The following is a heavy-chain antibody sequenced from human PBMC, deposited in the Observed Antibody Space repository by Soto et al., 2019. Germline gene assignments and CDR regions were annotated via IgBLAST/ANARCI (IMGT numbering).Heavy chain of an antibody. CDR3: ARVLMLRGAIFPEGYSYHMDL. V-gene: IGHV4-34*02. CDR2: ITRSGGT. D-gene: IGHD3-10*01. CDR1: GGSFSAYY. J-gene: IGHJ6*03. Sequence: QVQLQQWGAGLLKPSQTLSLTCGIYGGSFSAYYWSWIRQSPGKGLGWIGEITRSGGTNYNPSLMNRVTISIDTSKNQFSLRLTSLTAADTAVYYCARVLMLRGAIFPEGYSYHMDLWGKGTTVTVSS.